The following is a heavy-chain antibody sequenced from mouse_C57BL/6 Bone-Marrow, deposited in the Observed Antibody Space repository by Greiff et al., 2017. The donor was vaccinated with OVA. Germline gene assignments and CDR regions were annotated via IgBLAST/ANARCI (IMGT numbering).Heavy chain of an antibody. Sequence: EVQLQQSGPELVKPGASVKISCKASGYTFTDYYMNWVEQSHGKSLEWIGDINPNNGGTSYNQKVKGKATLTVDKSSSTAYMELRSLTSEDSAVYYCASDYYGSSYDAMDYWGQGTSVTVSS. CDR3: ASDYYGSSYDAMDY. CDR1: GYTFTDYY. J-gene: IGHJ4*01. D-gene: IGHD1-1*01. CDR2: INPNNGGT. V-gene: IGHV1-26*01.